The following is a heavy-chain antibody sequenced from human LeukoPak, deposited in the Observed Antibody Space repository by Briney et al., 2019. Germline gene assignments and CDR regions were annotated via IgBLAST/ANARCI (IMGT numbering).Heavy chain of an antibody. J-gene: IGHJ3*02. D-gene: IGHD3-10*01. Sequence: GASVKVSCKASGYTFTSYGITWVRQAPGQGLEWMGWISAYNGNTNYAQKVQGRVTMTRDTSTSTAYMELRSLRSDDTAVYYCARGGGAWFGEPDAFDIWGQGTMVTVSS. CDR1: GYTFTSYG. CDR2: ISAYNGNT. V-gene: IGHV1-18*01. CDR3: ARGGGAWFGEPDAFDI.